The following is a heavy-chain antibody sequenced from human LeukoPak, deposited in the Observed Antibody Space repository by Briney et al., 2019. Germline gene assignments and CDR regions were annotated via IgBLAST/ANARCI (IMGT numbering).Heavy chain of an antibody. J-gene: IGHJ4*02. D-gene: IGHD3-9*01. CDR2: IYPDDSDT. V-gene: IGHV5-51*01. Sequence: GESLKISCKGSGYSFSTYWIGWVRQMPGKGLEWMGIIYPDDSDTRYSPSFQGQVTISADKAISTAYLQWSSLKASDTAMYYCARRHNVDWKIDYWGQGTLVTVSS. CDR1: GYSFSTYW. CDR3: ARRHNVDWKIDY.